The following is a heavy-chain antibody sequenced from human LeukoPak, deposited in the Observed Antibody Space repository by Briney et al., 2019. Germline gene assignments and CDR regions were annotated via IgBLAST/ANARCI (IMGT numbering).Heavy chain of an antibody. J-gene: IGHJ5*02. CDR2: INHSGST. CDR3: AAIFGVVIISSWFDP. Sequence: SETLSLTCAVYGGCFSGYYWSWIRQPPGKGLEWIGEINHSGSTNYNPSLKSRVTISVDTSENQFSLKLSSVTAADTAVYYCAAIFGVVIISSWFDPWGQGTLVTVSS. D-gene: IGHD3-3*01. CDR1: GGCFSGYY. V-gene: IGHV4-34*01.